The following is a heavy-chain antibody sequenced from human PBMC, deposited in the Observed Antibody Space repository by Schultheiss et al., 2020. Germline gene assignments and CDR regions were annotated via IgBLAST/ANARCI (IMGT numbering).Heavy chain of an antibody. CDR3: AREASIAGDNGMDV. J-gene: IGHJ6*02. D-gene: IGHD6-6*01. Sequence: GGSLRLSCAASGFTFSSYAMSWVRQAPGKGLEWVSTISGSGGSTYYADSVKGRFTISRDNAKNSLYLQMNSLRAGDTAVYYCAREASIAGDNGMDVWGQGTTVTVSS. CDR1: GFTFSSYA. V-gene: IGHV3-23*01. CDR2: ISGSGGST.